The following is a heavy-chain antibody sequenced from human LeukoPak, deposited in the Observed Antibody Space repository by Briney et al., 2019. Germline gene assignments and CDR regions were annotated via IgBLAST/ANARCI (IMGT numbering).Heavy chain of an antibody. CDR3: ARGPNWFDP. Sequence: PSETLSLTCAVYGGSFSGYYWSWIRQPPGKGLEWIGEINHSGSTNYNPSLKSRVTISIDTSKNQFSLKLSSVTAADTAVYYCARGPNWFDPWGQGTLVTVSP. CDR2: INHSGST. J-gene: IGHJ5*02. CDR1: GGSFSGYY. V-gene: IGHV4-34*01.